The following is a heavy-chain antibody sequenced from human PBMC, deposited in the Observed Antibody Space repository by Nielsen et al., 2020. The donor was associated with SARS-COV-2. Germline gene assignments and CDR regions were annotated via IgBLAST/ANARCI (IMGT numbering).Heavy chain of an antibody. Sequence: GGSLRLSCAASGFSVSSHDMNWVRQAPGKGLQWVSLIYSDGSTKYADSVKGRFTISRDNSRNTVYLQMNSLRPEDTAVYYCVGPYDWGQGTRVTVSS. CDR1: GFSVSSHD. V-gene: IGHV3-53*01. CDR3: VGPYD. CDR2: IYSDGST. D-gene: IGHD4-17*01. J-gene: IGHJ4*02.